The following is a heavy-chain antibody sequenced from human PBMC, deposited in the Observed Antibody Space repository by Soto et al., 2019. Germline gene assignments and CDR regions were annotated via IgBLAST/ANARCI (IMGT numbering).Heavy chain of an antibody. D-gene: IGHD2-8*01. V-gene: IGHV3-66*01. Sequence: EVQLVESGGGLVQPGGSLRLSCAASGFTVSSNYMSWVRQAPGKGLEWVSVIYSGGSTYYADSVKGRFTISRDNSKNTLYLQMTSLRAEDTAVYYCAGGACTNGVCYTYYFDYWGQGTLVTVSS. J-gene: IGHJ4*02. CDR2: IYSGGST. CDR1: GFTVSSNY. CDR3: AGGACTNGVCYTYYFDY.